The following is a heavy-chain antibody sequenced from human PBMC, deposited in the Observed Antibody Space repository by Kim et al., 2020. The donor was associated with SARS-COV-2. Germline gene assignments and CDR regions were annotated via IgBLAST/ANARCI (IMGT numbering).Heavy chain of an antibody. CDR2: INAGNGNT. CDR1: GYNFTRYA. D-gene: IGHD3-10*01. Sequence: ASVKVSCKASGYNFTRYAVYWVRQAPGQRLDLMGWINAGNGNTKYSQKFQGRVTFTRDPSASTAYMELSRLRSEDTAIYFCARGGVLLWFGELDPWGQGTLLTVSS. V-gene: IGHV1-3*01. J-gene: IGHJ5*02. CDR3: ARGGVLLWFGELDP.